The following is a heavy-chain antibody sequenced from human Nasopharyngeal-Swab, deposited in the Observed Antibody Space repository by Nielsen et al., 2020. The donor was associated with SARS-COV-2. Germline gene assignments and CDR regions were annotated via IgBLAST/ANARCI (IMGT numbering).Heavy chain of an antibody. CDR3: ARTVYSGSYYQNDAFDI. V-gene: IGHV5-51*01. J-gene: IGHJ3*02. D-gene: IGHD1-26*01. CDR1: GYSFPTYW. CDR2: IYPGDSDT. Sequence: KVSCTGSGYSFPTYWIGWVRKMPGKGLEWMGIIYPGDSDTRYSPSFQGQVTISADKSISTAYLQWSSLKASDTAMYYCARTVYSGSYYQNDAFDIWGQGTMVTVSS.